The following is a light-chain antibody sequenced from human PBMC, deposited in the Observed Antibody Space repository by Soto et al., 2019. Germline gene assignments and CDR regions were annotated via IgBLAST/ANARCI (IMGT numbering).Light chain of an antibody. Sequence: DIQMTQSPSTLSASVGDRVTITCRASQSVTTWLAWYQQKPGKAPKLLIYKASNLESGLPSRFTGSGSGTEFSFNITSLQPEDVATYYCQQYDDLPITFGQGTRLEIK. CDR3: QQYDDLPIT. V-gene: IGKV1-5*03. CDR1: QSVTTW. J-gene: IGKJ5*01. CDR2: KAS.